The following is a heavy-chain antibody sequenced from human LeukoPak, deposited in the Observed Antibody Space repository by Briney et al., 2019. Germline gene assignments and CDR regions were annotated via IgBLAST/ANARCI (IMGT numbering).Heavy chain of an antibody. V-gene: IGHV4-34*01. Sequence: SETLSLTCAVYGGSFSGYYWSWIRQPPGKGLEWIGDINHSGSTNYNPSLKSRVTISVDTSKNQFSLKLSSVTAADTAVYYCAAGSESYDSRGYSYYFDYWGQGTLVTVSS. CDR2: INHSGST. CDR3: AAGSESYDSRGYSYYFDY. J-gene: IGHJ4*02. D-gene: IGHD3-22*01. CDR1: GGSFSGYY.